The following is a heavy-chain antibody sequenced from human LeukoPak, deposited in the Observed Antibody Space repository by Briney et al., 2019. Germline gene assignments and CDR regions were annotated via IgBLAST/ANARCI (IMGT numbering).Heavy chain of an antibody. CDR1: GFTVSSNY. V-gene: IGHV3-66*02. Sequence: GGSLRLSCAASGFTVSSNYTSWVRQAPGKGLEWVSVIYSGGSTYYADSVKGRFTISRDNSKNTLYLQMNSLRAEDTAVYYCARGPPLFGEHYYYYGMDVWGQGTTVTVSS. CDR3: ARGPPLFGEHYYYYGMDV. J-gene: IGHJ6*02. CDR2: IYSGGST. D-gene: IGHD3-10*01.